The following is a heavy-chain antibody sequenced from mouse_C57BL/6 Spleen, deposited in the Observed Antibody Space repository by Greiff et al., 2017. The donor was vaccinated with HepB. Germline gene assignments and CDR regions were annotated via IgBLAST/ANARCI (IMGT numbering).Heavy chain of an antibody. Sequence: DVQLVESGGGLVKPGGSLKLSCAASGFTFSDYGMHWVRQAPEKGLEWVAYISSGSSTIYYADTVKGRFTISRDNAKNTLFLQMTSLRSEDTAMYYCARGLRPLYYAMDYWGQGTSVTVSS. CDR1: GFTFSDYG. CDR2: ISSGSSTI. V-gene: IGHV5-17*01. J-gene: IGHJ4*01. CDR3: ARGLRPLYYAMDY. D-gene: IGHD2-4*01.